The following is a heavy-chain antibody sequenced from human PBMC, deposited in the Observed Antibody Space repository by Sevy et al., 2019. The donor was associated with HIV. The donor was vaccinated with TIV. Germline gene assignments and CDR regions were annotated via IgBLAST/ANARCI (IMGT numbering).Heavy chain of an antibody. CDR1: GFTFSTYS. J-gene: IGHJ5*02. D-gene: IGHD6-19*01. Sequence: GSLRLSCAASGFTFSTYSMNWVRQAPGKGLEWVSSICSTSSYIDYAYSVKGRFTISRDNAKNSLYLQMNNLRAEDTAVYYCARDYNSGWRKFNLFDPWGQGTLVTVSS. CDR2: ICSTSSYI. V-gene: IGHV3-21*01. CDR3: ARDYNSGWRKFNLFDP.